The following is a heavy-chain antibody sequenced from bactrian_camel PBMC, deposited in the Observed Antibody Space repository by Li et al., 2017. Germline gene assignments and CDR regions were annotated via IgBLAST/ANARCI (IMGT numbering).Heavy chain of an antibody. V-gene: IGHV3S53*01. D-gene: IGHD7*01. Sequence: HVQLVESGGGSVQTGGSLRLSCAITGSTYSSNSMGWFRQAPGKDREGVAVLWRDGFTIYADSVKGRFTISENKAEKMVYLQMNNLRPEDSAMYYCLALWRGFQKDESVLNYRAFGSINDYNQWGLGTQVTVS. CDR2: LWRDGFT. CDR1: GSTYSSNS. CDR3: LALWRGFQKDESVLNYRAFGSINDYNQ. J-gene: IGHJ4*01.